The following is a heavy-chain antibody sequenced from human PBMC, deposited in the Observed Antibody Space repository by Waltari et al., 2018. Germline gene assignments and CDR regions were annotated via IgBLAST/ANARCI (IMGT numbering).Heavy chain of an antibody. Sequence: QVQLQESGPGLVKPSETLSLTCVVSGYSISSGYYWGWIRQPPGKGLERIGSIYHSGSTYSNPSLKSRVTRSIDTSRNQFSLKLTSVTAADTAVYYCARHGTRITMTSSFHYWGQGTLVTVSS. CDR2: IYHSGST. D-gene: IGHD3-3*01. CDR1: GYSISSGYY. CDR3: ARHGTRITMTSSFHY. J-gene: IGHJ4*02. V-gene: IGHV4-38-2*01.